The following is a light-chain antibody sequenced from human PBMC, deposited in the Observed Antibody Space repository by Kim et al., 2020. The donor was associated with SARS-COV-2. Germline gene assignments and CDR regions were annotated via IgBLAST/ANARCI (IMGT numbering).Light chain of an antibody. Sequence: VSPGQTARITCSGDVLAKKYARWFQQKPGQAPVLVIYKDSERPSWIPERFSGSSSGTTVTLTISGAQVEDEADYYCYSAADNNVVFGGGTQLTVL. CDR1: VLAKKY. V-gene: IGLV3-27*01. CDR3: YSAADNNVV. J-gene: IGLJ2*01. CDR2: KDS.